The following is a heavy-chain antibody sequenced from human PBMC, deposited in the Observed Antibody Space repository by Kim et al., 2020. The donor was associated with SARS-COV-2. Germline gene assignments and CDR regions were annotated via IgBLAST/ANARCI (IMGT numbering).Heavy chain of an antibody. CDR2: IKSKTDGGTT. J-gene: IGHJ4*02. D-gene: IGHD3-10*01. CDR1: GFTFSNAW. V-gene: IGHV3-15*01. CDR3: TTAVEYYGSGSYYLYYFDY. Sequence: GGSLRLSCAASGFTFSNAWMSWVRQAPGKGLEWVGRIKSKTDGGTTDYAAPVKGRFTISRDDSKNTLYLQMNSLKTEDTAVYYCTTAVEYYGSGSYYLYYFDYWGQGTLVTVSS.